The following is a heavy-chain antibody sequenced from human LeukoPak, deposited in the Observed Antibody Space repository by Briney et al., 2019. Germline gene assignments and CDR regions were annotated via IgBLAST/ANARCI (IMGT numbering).Heavy chain of an antibody. CDR1: GYTFTSYY. CDR3: ARTYYDSSGYHYFDY. J-gene: IGHJ4*02. V-gene: IGHV1-46*01. D-gene: IGHD3-22*01. CDR2: INPSGGST. Sequence: ASVRVSCKASGYTFTSYYMHWVRQAPGQGLEWMGIINPSGGSTSYAQKFQGRVTMTRDTSTSTVYMELSSLRSEDTAVYYCARTYYDSSGYHYFDYWGQGTLVTVSS.